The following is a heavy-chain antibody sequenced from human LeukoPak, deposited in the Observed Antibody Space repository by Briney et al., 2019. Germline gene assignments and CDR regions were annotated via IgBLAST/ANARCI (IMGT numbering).Heavy chain of an antibody. CDR1: SGSISSSSYY. D-gene: IGHD5-24*01. CDR3: VKLESRDGYTYFDY. Sequence: SETLSLTCTVSSGSISSSSYYWGWIRQPPGKGLEWIGSIYYSGSTYYNPSLKSRVTMSVDTSKNQFSLKLRTVAAADTAEYYCVKLESRDGYTYFDYWGQGTLVTVFS. V-gene: IGHV4-39*07. J-gene: IGHJ4*02. CDR2: IYYSGST.